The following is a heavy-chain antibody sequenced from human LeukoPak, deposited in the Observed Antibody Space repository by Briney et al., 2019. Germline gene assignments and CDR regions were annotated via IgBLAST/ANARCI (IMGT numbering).Heavy chain of an antibody. J-gene: IGHJ4*02. CDR3: AKRRDGPFGYSPGYFDY. D-gene: IGHD3-22*01. CDR2: ISGSGGST. V-gene: IGHV3-23*01. CDR1: GFTFTSYA. Sequence: PGASLRLSCAASGFTFTSYAMSWVRQAPGKGLNWVSAISGSGGSTYYADSVRGRFTISRDNSKNTLYLQMNSLRAEDTAVYYCAKRRDGPFGYSPGYFDYWGQGTLVTVSS.